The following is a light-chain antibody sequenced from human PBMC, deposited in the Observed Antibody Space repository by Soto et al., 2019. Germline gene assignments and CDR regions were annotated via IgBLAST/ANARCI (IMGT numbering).Light chain of an antibody. CDR2: AAS. CDR3: QKYRA. CDR1: QGISNY. V-gene: IGKV1-27*01. J-gene: IGKJ1*01. Sequence: DIQMTQSPSSLSASVGDRVTITYRASQGISNYLAWYQQKPGKVPKLLIYAASTLQSGVPSRFSGSGSGTDFTLTISSLQPEDVATYYCQKYRAFGQGTKVEIK.